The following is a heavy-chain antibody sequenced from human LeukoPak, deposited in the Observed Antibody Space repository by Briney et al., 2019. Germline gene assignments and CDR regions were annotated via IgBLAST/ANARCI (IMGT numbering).Heavy chain of an antibody. V-gene: IGHV4-31*03. D-gene: IGHD7-27*01. CDR3: ARGLHPDLGHYFDY. Sequence: PSQTLSLTCTVSGGSISSGGYYWSWIRQHPGKGLEGIGYIYYSGSTYYNPSLKSRVTISVDTSKNQFSLKLSSVTAADTAVYYCARGLHPDLGHYFDYWGQGTLVTVSS. CDR1: GGSISSGGYY. CDR2: IYYSGST. J-gene: IGHJ4*02.